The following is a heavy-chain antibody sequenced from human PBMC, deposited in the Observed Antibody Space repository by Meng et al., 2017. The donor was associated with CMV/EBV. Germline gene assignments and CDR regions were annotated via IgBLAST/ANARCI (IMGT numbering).Heavy chain of an antibody. V-gene: IGHV3-23*01. D-gene: IGHD6-13*01. CDR1: GFTFSSYA. CDR3: AKAFSSSWYREYYDY. CDR2: ITGSGGST. Sequence: GGSLRLSCAASGFTFSSYAMSWVRQAPGKGLEWVSAITGSGGSTYYADSVKGRFTISRDNSKKTLYMQLNNLRAEDTAVYHCAKAFSSSWYREYYDYWGQGTLVTVSS. J-gene: IGHJ4*02.